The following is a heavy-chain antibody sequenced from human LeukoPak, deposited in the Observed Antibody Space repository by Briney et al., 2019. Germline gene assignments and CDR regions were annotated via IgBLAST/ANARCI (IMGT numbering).Heavy chain of an antibody. CDR3: ARGSYDYGDYLDY. V-gene: IGHV3-21*01. CDR2: ISSSSSYI. CDR1: GFTFSGYS. J-gene: IGHJ4*02. Sequence: GGSLRLSCAASGFTFSGYSMNWVRQAPGKGLEWVSSISSSSSYIYYADSVKGRFTISRDNAKNSLYLQMNSLRAEDTAVYYCARGSYDYGDYLDYWGQGTLVTVSS. D-gene: IGHD4-17*01.